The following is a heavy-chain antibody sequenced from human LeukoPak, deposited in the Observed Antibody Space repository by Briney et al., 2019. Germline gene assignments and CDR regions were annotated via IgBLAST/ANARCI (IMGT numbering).Heavy chain of an antibody. CDR3: ARFRSGSYFDY. CDR2: ISSSSSTI. V-gene: IGHV3-48*01. D-gene: IGHD1-26*01. Sequence: GGSLRLSCAASGFTFSSYSMNWVRQAPGKGLEWVSYISSSSSTIYYADSMKGRFTISRDNAKNSLYLQMNSLRAEDTAVYYCARFRSGSYFDYWGQGTLVTVSS. J-gene: IGHJ4*02. CDR1: GFTFSSYS.